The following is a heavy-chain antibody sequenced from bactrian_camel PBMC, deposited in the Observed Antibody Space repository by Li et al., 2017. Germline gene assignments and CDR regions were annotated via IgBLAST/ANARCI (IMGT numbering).Heavy chain of an antibody. D-gene: IGHD4*01. CDR1: KGVSRNDC. J-gene: IGHJ4*01. CDR3: AIDDFAPCRRGWWRLTHAL. V-gene: IGHV3S53*01. CDR2: IDGDGET. Sequence: VQLVESGGASVQAGKSLRLTCKASKGVSRNDCMGWLRQAPGKEREAVASIDGDGETTYADSVKGRFAISKDNAEPILFLQMDSLEPDDTAMYYCAIDDFAPCRRGWWRLTHALRGQGTQVTVS.